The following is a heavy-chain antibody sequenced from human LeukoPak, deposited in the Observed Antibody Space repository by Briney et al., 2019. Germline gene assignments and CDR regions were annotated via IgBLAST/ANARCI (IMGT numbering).Heavy chain of an antibody. CDR1: GYTFTNFG. V-gene: IGHV1-18*01. CDR3: ARDATDAAYAPMNDY. D-gene: IGHD2-2*01. Sequence: ASVKVSCKTSGYTFTNFGISWVRQAPGQGLEWMGWTSAYNGNTNYAQNLRGRVTMIIDRSTSTVYMELRSLRSDDTAVYYCARDATDAAYAPMNDYWGQGTLVTVSS. CDR2: TSAYNGNT. J-gene: IGHJ4*02.